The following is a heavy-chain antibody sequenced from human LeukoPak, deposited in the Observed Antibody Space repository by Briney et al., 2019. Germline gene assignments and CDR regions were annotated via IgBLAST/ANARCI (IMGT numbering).Heavy chain of an antibody. CDR2: MNPNSGNT. Sequence: ASVKVSCKASGYTFTSYDINWVRQATGQGLEWMGWMNPNSGNTGYAQKFQGRVTMTRDTSIDTDYVELTSLISDDTAVYYCARDPLDGNFYFDYWGQGTLVTVAS. CDR1: GYTFTSYD. CDR3: ARDPLDGNFYFDY. V-gene: IGHV1-8*01. D-gene: IGHD5-24*01. J-gene: IGHJ4*02.